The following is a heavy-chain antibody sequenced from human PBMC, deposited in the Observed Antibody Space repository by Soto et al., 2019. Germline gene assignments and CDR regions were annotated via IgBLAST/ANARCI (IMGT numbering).Heavy chain of an antibody. V-gene: IGHV4-59*01. CDR2: IYYSGST. J-gene: IGHJ4*02. CDR3: ARGRGAGY. Sequence: QVQLQESGPGLVKPSETLSLTCTVSGGSINNYYWSWIRQPPGKGLEWIGYIYYSGSTNYNPSLKSRVTISVDTSKTHFSLKLASVTAADTAVYYCARGRGAGYWGQGTLVTVSS. CDR1: GGSINNYY.